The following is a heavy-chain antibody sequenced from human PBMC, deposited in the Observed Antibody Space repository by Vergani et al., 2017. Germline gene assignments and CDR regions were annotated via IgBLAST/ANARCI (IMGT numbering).Heavy chain of an antibody. J-gene: IGHJ4*02. Sequence: QVQLQESGPGLVKPSQTLSLTCTVSGGSISSGDYYWSWIRQPPGKGLEWIGYIYYSGSTYYNPSLKIRVTRAVDTSKNQFSLKLSSVTAADTAVYYCAREEAGGTLDYWGQGTLVTVSS. D-gene: IGHD2-15*01. CDR2: IYYSGST. V-gene: IGHV4-30-4*01. CDR1: GGSISSGDYY. CDR3: AREEAGGTLDY.